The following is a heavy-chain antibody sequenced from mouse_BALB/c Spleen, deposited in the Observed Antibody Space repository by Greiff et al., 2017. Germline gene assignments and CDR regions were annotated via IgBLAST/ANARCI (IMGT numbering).Heavy chain of an antibody. J-gene: IGHJ4*01. D-gene: IGHD2-2*01. CDR1: GYTFTSYW. V-gene: IGHV1S41*01. CDR2: IATGSGST. Sequence: DLVKPGASVKLSCKASGYTFTSYWINWIKQRPGQGLEWIGRIATGSGSTYYNEMFKGKATLTVDTSSSTAYIQLSSLSSEDSAVYFCARWGLRDAMDYWGQGTSVTVSS. CDR3: ARWGLRDAMDY.